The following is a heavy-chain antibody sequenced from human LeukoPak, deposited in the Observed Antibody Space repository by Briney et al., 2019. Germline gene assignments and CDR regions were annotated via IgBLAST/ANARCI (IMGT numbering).Heavy chain of an antibody. CDR2: INPSGGST. CDR3: ARDASYYDFWSGYPLDY. D-gene: IGHD3-3*01. CDR1: GYTFTSYY. V-gene: IGHV1-46*01. J-gene: IGHJ4*02. Sequence: ASVTVSCKASGYTFTSYYMHWVRQAPGQGLEWMGIINPSGGSTSYAQKFQGRVTMTRDTSTSTVYMELSSLRSEDTAVYYCARDASYYDFWSGYPLDYWGQGTLVTVSS.